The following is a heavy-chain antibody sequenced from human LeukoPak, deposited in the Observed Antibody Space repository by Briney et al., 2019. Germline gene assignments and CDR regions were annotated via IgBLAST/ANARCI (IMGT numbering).Heavy chain of an antibody. CDR3: ATAYYYDSSGGSYYFDY. D-gene: IGHD3-22*01. V-gene: IGHV1-46*01. Sequence: GASVKVSCKASGYTFTSYYMHWVRQAPGQGLEWMGIINPSGGSTSYAQKFQGRVTMTRDTSTSTVYMELSSLRSEDTAVYYCATAYYYDSSGGSYYFDYWGQGTLVTVSS. J-gene: IGHJ4*02. CDR1: GYTFTSYY. CDR2: INPSGGST.